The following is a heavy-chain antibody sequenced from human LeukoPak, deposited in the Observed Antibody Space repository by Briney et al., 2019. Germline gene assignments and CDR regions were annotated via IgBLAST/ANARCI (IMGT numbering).Heavy chain of an antibody. V-gene: IGHV4-59*01. D-gene: IGHD6-13*01. J-gene: IGHJ5*02. CDR1: GGSISSYY. CDR3: ARYSKNWFDP. CDR2: IYYSGST. Sequence: SETQSLTCTVSGGSISSYYWSWIRQPPGKGLEWIGYIYYSGSTNYNPSLKSRVTISVDTSKNQFSLKLSSVTAADTAVYYCARYSKNWFDPWGQGTLVTVSS.